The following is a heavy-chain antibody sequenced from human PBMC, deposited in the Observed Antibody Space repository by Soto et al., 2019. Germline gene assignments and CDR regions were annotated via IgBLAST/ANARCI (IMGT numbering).Heavy chain of an antibody. V-gene: IGHV3-48*01. Sequence: VQLVESGGGLVQPGGSLRLSCATSGFILSDCAMNWVRQAPGKGLEWVSYISSSSSVIDYADSVKGRFTVSRDNARNSLYLQMHSLRAEETAVYYCARDLSWGSNWYYYMDVWGKGTTVTVSS. CDR2: ISSSSSVI. CDR1: GFILSDCA. D-gene: IGHD7-27*01. CDR3: ARDLSWGSNWYYYMDV. J-gene: IGHJ6*03.